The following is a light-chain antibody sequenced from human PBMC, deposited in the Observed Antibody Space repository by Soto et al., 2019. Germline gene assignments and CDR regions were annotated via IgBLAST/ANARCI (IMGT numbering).Light chain of an antibody. CDR3: QQYGGSQGWT. V-gene: IGKV3-20*01. Sequence: EIALTQSPGTLSLSPGERATLSCRASQSVSSGYLAWYQQKPGQGPRLLIYGASSRASGIPDRLSGSVSGTDFTLTINRLEPEDFAVYYCQQYGGSQGWTFGQGTKVEI. J-gene: IGKJ1*01. CDR1: QSVSSGY. CDR2: GAS.